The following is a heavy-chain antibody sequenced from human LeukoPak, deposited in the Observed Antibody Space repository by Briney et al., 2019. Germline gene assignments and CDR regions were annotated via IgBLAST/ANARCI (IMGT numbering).Heavy chain of an antibody. CDR3: ARDHIVGATLLNWFDP. D-gene: IGHD1-26*01. V-gene: IGHV6-1*01. CDR2: TYYRSKWYN. Sequence: SQTLSLTCAISGDSVSSNSAAWIWIRQSPSRGLEWLGRTYYRSKWYNDYAVSVKSRITINPDTSKNQFSLQLNSVTPEDTAVYYCARDHIVGATLLNWFDPWGQGTLVTVSS. J-gene: IGHJ5*02. CDR1: GDSVSSNSAA.